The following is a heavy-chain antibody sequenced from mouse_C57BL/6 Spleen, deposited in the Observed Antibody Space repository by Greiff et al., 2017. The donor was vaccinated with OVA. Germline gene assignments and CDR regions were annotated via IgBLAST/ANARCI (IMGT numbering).Heavy chain of an antibody. CDR1: GYTFTSYW. CDR2: IDPNSGGT. V-gene: IGHV1-72*01. J-gene: IGHJ2*01. D-gene: IGHD1-1*01. Sequence: QVQLQQPGAELVKPGASVKLSCKASGYTFTSYWMHWVKQRPGRGLEWIGRIDPNSGGTKYNEKFKSKATLTVDKPSSTAYMQLSSLTSEDSAVYYCASYYYGSSYKGVYFDYWGQGTTRTVSS. CDR3: ASYYYGSSYKGVYFDY.